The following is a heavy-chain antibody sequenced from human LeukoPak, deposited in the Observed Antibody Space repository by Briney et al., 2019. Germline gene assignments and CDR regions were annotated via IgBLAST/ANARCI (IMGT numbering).Heavy chain of an antibody. J-gene: IGHJ4*02. CDR2: IYYSGST. D-gene: IGHD3-10*01. Sequence: SETLSLTCTVSGGSITDYYWAWIRQPPRKGLEWIGFIYYSGSTNYNPSLKTRATLSVDTSKNQFSLKLNSVTAADTAVCYCARRGFGEAMEYWGQGTLVAVSS. CDR1: GGSITDYY. CDR3: ARRGFGEAMEY. V-gene: IGHV4-59*08.